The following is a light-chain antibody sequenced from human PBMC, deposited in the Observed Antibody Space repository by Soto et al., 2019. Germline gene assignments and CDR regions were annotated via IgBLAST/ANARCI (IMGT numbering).Light chain of an antibody. V-gene: IGKV3-15*01. CDR3: QKYNNWPHT. CDR2: GAS. J-gene: IGKJ2*01. Sequence: ETVMTQSPATLSASPGERATLSCRASQSVSSALAWYQQKPGQAPRLLIYGASTRATGIPARFSGSGSGTEFTLIISSLQSEDFAVYHCQKYNNWPHTFGQGTKLEIK. CDR1: QSVSSA.